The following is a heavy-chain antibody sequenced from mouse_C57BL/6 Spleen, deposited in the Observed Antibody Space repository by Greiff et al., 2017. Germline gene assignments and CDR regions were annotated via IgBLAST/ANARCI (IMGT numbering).Heavy chain of an antibody. J-gene: IGHJ2*01. CDR1: GYSFTGYY. CDR2: INPSTGGT. D-gene: IGHD2-4*01. CDR3: ARRDYHFDY. V-gene: IGHV1-42*01. Sequence: VQLQQSGPELVKPGASVKISCKASGYSFTGYYMNWVKQSPEKSLEWIGEINPSTGGTTYNQKFKAKATLTVDKSSSTAYMQLKSLTSEDSAVYYCARRDYHFDYWGQGTTLTVSS.